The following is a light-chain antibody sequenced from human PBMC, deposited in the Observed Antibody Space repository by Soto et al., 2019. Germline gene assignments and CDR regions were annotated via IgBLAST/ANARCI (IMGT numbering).Light chain of an antibody. CDR3: QQYNNWS. J-gene: IGKJ5*01. CDR2: GAS. Sequence: DIVLTQSPGTLSLSPGERATLSCRASQSVSSNFLAWYQQKPGQAPRLLIYGASSRATGIPDRFSGSGSGTEFTLTISSLQSEDLAVYYCQQYNNWSFGQGTRLEIK. CDR1: QSVSSNF. V-gene: IGKV3-20*01.